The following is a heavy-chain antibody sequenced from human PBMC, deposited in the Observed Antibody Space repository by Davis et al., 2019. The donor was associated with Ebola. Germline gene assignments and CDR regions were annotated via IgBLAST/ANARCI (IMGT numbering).Heavy chain of an antibody. CDR2: INSRSYSI. D-gene: IGHD2-2*01. Sequence: GESLKISCAASGITFSSYSMNWVRQAPGKGLECVSSINSRSYSIYYADSVKGRFTISRDNAKNSLYLQMNSLRAEDTAVYYCARSSIWGQGTLVTVSS. J-gene: IGHJ4*02. CDR1: GITFSSYS. V-gene: IGHV3-21*01. CDR3: ARSSI.